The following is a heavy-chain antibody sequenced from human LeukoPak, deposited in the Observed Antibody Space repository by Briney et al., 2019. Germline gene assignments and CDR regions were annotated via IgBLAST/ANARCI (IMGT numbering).Heavy chain of an antibody. V-gene: IGHV4-39*01. J-gene: IGHJ6*03. Sequence: PSETLSLTCTVAGGSISSISYYWGWIRQPPGKGLEWIGSIYYTGSTYYNPSLKSRVTISVATSKNQFSLKLSSVTAADTAVYYCERLHYGGNYGYYYYYMDVWGKGTTVTISS. CDR1: GGSISSISYY. D-gene: IGHD4-23*01. CDR2: IYYTGST. CDR3: ERLHYGGNYGYYYYYMDV.